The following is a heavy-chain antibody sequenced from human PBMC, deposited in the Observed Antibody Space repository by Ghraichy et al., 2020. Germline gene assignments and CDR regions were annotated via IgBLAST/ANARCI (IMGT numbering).Heavy chain of an antibody. CDR3: ARRRYSSRGPFDI. CDR1: GGSFSGYY. D-gene: IGHD6-13*01. V-gene: IGHV4-34*01. Sequence: ESLNISCVVNGGSFSGYYWAWIRQSPGKGREWIGEVNHVGSPSYNPSLKGRVTIAVDTSKNHLSLRLNSVTAADTAVYYCARRRYSSRGPFDIWGQGTTVTVSS. CDR2: VNHVGSP. J-gene: IGHJ3*02.